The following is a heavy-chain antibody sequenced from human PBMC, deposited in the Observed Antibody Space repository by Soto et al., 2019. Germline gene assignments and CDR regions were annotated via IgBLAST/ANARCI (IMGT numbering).Heavy chain of an antibody. J-gene: IGHJ4*02. CDR3: ARGRDGDY. D-gene: IGHD6-6*01. CDR2: ISAHNSNT. V-gene: IGHV1-18*01. Sequence: QVHLVQSGAEVKKPGASVKVSCKASGYTFTSYGITWVRQAPGQGLEWMGWISAHNSNTDYAQKLQGRVIVTRDTSTSTAYMELRSLRSDDTAVYYCARGRDGDYWGQGALVTVSS. CDR1: GYTFTSYG.